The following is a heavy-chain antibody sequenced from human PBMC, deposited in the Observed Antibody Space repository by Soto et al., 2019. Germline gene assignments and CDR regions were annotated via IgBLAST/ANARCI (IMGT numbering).Heavy chain of an antibody. J-gene: IGHJ5*02. V-gene: IGHV3-74*01. D-gene: IGHD2-2*01. Sequence: EVQLVESGGGLVQPGESLRLSCAASGFTLSSYWMHWVRQAPGKGLVWVSRISTDGRSTSYADSVKGRFTISRDNAKNTLYLQMNTLRVEDTAVYYCIRSYCPTSNCYGWFDPWGQGTLVTVSS. CDR1: GFTLSSYW. CDR2: ISTDGRST. CDR3: IRSYCPTSNCYGWFDP.